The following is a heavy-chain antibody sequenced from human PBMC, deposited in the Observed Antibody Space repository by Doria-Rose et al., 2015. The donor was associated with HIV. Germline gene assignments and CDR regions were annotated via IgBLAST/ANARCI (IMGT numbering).Heavy chain of an antibody. CDR2: IFTDAKR. CDR3: ARIKSSRWYHKYYFDF. V-gene: IGHV2-26*01. D-gene: IGHD6-13*01. Sequence: QVQLVQSGPVLVKPTETLTLTCTVSGVSLSSPGMGVSWIRQPPGKALEWLANIFTDAKRSYITSLKSRLTISRGTSKSQMVLTMTDMDPVDTATYYCARIKSSRWYHKYYFDFWGQGTLVIVS. J-gene: IGHJ4*02. CDR1: GVSLSSPGMG.